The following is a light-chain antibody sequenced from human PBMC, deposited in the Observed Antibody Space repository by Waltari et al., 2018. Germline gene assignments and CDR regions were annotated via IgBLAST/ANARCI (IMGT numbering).Light chain of an antibody. V-gene: IGKV3-15*01. CDR1: QSLSTN. Sequence: EILMTQSPATLSVSPGEGATLSCRASQSLSTNLAWYQQHPGQAPRLLIYGASTRATGVPARFSGSRSGTEFTLIISSLQSEDFALYYCQQYHNWPYTFGQGTKLEIK. CDR3: QQYHNWPYT. CDR2: GAS. J-gene: IGKJ2*01.